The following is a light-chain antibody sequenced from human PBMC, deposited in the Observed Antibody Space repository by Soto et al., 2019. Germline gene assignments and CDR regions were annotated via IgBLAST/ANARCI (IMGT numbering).Light chain of an antibody. CDR1: SSDIGGYNY. V-gene: IGLV2-8*01. CDR3: TSYADSNILI. CDR2: EVT. J-gene: IGLJ2*01. Sequence: QSVLTQPPSASGSPGQSVAISCTGTSSDIGGYNYVSWYQQHPGKAPKLVIYEVTKRPSGVPDRFSRSKSGNTASLTVSGLQAEDERDYYFTSYADSNILIFGGGTQLTVL.